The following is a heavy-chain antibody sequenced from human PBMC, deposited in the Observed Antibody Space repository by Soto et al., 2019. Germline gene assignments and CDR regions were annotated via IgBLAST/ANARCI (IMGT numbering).Heavy chain of an antibody. Sequence: SETLSLTCTVSGGSISSYYWSWIRQPPGKGLEWIGYIYYSGSTNYNPSLKSRVTISVDTSKNQFSLKLSSLTAADTAVYYCAREKYSSSSSPPYYYYMDVWGKGTTVTVSS. D-gene: IGHD6-6*01. CDR2: IYYSGST. V-gene: IGHV4-59*01. J-gene: IGHJ6*03. CDR3: AREKYSSSSSPPYYYYMDV. CDR1: GGSISSYY.